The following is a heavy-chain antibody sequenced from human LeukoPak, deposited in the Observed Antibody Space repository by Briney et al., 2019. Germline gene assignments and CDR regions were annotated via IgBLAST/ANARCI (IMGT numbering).Heavy chain of an antibody. V-gene: IGHV3-30*03. J-gene: IGHJ5*02. CDR3: ARNTGASTSSFPDFDP. D-gene: IGHD2-2*01. CDR1: GFTFSSYG. Sequence: QPGRSLRLSCAASGFTFSSYGMHWVRQAPGKGLEWVAVISYDGSNKYYADSVKGRFTISRDNSKNTLYLQMNSLRAEDTAVYYCARNTGASTSSFPDFDPWGQGTLVTVSS. CDR2: ISYDGSNK.